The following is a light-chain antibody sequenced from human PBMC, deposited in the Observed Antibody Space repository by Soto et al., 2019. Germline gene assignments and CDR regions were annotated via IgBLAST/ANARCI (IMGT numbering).Light chain of an antibody. Sequence: QSVLTQPPSVSGAPGQRVTISCTGSSSNIGAGYDVHWYQQLPGTAPKLLIYGNSNRPSGVPDRFSGSKSGTSASLAITGLQAEDEADYYCQSYDSSLSGKVFGPGPKVTV. J-gene: IGLJ1*01. CDR1: SSNIGAGYD. CDR3: QSYDSSLSGKV. V-gene: IGLV1-40*01. CDR2: GNS.